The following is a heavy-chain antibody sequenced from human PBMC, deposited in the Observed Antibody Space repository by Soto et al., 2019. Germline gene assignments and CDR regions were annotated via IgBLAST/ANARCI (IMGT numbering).Heavy chain of an antibody. J-gene: IGHJ4*02. CDR2: ILHTGHT. Sequence: QVQLQESGPGLVEPSWTLSLTCGVSGDSFSSSNWWTWIRQPPGKGLEWIGDILHTGHTDYSPSLRRRITISIDTSKKEFSLHLTSVTATDTAVYYCARSPRRVDGKWFFDYWGPGALVTVSS. CDR3: ARSPRRVDGKWFFDY. D-gene: IGHD3-22*01. V-gene: IGHV4-4*02. CDR1: GDSFSSSNW.